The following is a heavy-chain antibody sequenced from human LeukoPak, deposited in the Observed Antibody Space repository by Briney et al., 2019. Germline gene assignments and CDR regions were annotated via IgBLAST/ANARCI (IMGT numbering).Heavy chain of an antibody. D-gene: IGHD3-3*01. CDR1: GFTFSIYG. Sequence: GGSLRLSCAASGFTFSIYGMHWVRQAPGKGLEWVAFIRYDGSNKYYADSVKGRFTISRDNSKNTLYLQMNSLRAEDTAVYYCAKGKEWLLYCFDYWGQGTLVTVSS. CDR2: IRYDGSNK. CDR3: AKGKEWLLYCFDY. V-gene: IGHV3-30*02. J-gene: IGHJ4*02.